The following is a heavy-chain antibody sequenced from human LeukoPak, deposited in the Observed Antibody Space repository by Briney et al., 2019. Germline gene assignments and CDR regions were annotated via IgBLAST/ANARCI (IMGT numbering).Heavy chain of an antibody. D-gene: IGHD2-8*02. CDR1: GASFSDYY. CDR3: ARAGGFTGGYIF. CDR2: INRSGST. V-gene: IGHV4-34*01. Sequence: PSETLSLTCVVYGASFSDYYWTWIRQPPGKGLEWIGEINRSGSTNYNPSLKSRVTLSVDTSKSQFSLKLSSVTAADTAVYYCARAGGFTGGYIFWGQGTLVTVSS. J-gene: IGHJ4*02.